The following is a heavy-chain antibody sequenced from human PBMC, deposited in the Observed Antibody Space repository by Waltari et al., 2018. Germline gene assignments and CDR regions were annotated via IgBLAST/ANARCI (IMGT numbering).Heavy chain of an antibody. CDR2: INPNSGGT. J-gene: IGHJ5*02. D-gene: IGHD6-13*01. CDR3: ARDGAGYSSSWRTMYNWFDP. CDR1: GYTFTGYY. Sequence: QVQLLQSAAEVTKPGASVKVSCTASGYTFTGYYMHWVRHAPGQGLEWMGWINPNSGGTNYAQKFQGRVTMTRDTSISTAYMELSRLRSDDTAVYYCARDGAGYSSSWRTMYNWFDPWGQGTLVTVSS. V-gene: IGHV1-2*02.